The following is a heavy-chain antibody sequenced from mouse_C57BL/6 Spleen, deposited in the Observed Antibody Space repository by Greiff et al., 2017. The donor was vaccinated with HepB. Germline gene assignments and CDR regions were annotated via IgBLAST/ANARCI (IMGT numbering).Heavy chain of an antibody. CDR2: IDPSDSYT. Sequence: VQLQQPGAELVMPGASVKLSCKASGYSFTSYWMHWVKQRPGQGLEWIGEIDPSDSYTNYNQKFKGKSTLTVDKSSSKAYMQLSSMTSEDSAVYFCARCNDGYTDFAYWGPGTLVTASA. D-gene: IGHD2-3*01. CDR1: GYSFTSYW. J-gene: IGHJ3*01. V-gene: IGHV1-69*01. CDR3: ARCNDGYTDFAY.